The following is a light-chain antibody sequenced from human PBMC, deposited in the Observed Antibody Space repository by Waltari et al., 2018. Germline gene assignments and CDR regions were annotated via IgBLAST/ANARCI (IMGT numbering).Light chain of an antibody. CDR2: WAS. CDR1: QSVLYSSNNKNY. V-gene: IGKV4-1*01. Sequence: DIVMTQSPDSLAVSLGERATSHCKSSQSVLYSSNNKNYLAWYQQKAGQPPKVLIYWASTRESGVPDRFSGSGSGTDFTLTISSLQAEDVALYYCQQYYNTPFTFGPGTKVDIK. CDR3: QQYYNTPFT. J-gene: IGKJ3*01.